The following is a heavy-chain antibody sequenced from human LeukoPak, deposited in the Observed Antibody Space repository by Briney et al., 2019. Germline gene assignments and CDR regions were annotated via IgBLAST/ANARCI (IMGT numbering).Heavy chain of an antibody. Sequence: PSETLSLTCTVSGDSISSYYWSWIRQPPGKGLEWIGYIYHSGSTNYDPSLESRVTISADTSKDQSSLKLASVTAADTAVYYCATGYSSTWYYFDYWGQGTLVTVSS. V-gene: IGHV4-59*01. J-gene: IGHJ4*02. CDR2: IYHSGST. D-gene: IGHD6-13*01. CDR1: GDSISSYY. CDR3: ATGYSSTWYYFDY.